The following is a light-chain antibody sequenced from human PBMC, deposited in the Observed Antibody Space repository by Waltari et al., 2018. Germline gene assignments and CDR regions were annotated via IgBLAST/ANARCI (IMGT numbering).Light chain of an antibody. J-gene: IGLJ1*01. CDR2: EVI. V-gene: IGLV2-23*02. Sequence: QSALTQPASVSGTPGQSITISCTGTNSYVGNYNLISWYQHHPGEAPKLMICEVIKRPSGVSNRFSGSKSGNTASLTISGLQAEDEADYYCCSYAGSGTYVFGTGTKVTVL. CDR3: CSYAGSGTYV. CDR1: NSYVGNYNL.